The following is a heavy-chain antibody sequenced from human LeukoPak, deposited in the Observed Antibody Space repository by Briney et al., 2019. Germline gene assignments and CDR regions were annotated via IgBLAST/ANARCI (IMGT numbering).Heavy chain of an antibody. Sequence: SETLSLTCTVSGGSISSSSYYWGWIRQPPGKGLEWIGSIYYSGSTYYNPSLKSRVTISVDTSKNQFSLKLSSVTAADTAVYYCARDNGSAEYFQHWGQGTLVTVSS. CDR1: GGSISSSSYY. V-gene: IGHV4-39*07. D-gene: IGHD2-15*01. CDR3: ARDNGSAEYFQH. J-gene: IGHJ1*01. CDR2: IYYSGST.